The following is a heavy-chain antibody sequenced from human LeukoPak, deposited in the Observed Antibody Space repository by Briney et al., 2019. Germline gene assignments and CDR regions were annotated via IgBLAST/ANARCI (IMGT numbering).Heavy chain of an antibody. V-gene: IGHV3-74*01. D-gene: IGHD3-22*01. Sequence: GGSLRLSCAASGFTFSSYWMHWVRQAPGKGLVWVSRINNDGSSTDYADSVKGRFTISRDNSKNTLYLQMNSLRAEDTAVYYCARGTIPHRDSSGYDDYWGQGTLVTVSS. CDR3: ARGTIPHRDSSGYDDY. CDR2: INNDGSST. J-gene: IGHJ4*02. CDR1: GFTFSSYW.